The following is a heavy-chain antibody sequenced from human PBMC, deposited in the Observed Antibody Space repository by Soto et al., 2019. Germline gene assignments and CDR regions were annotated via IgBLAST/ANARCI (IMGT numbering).Heavy chain of an antibody. D-gene: IGHD2-15*01. CDR1: GYTFTSYA. CDR3: AVGFYRYCSGGSCYSDNYYYYMDV. CDR2: IVVGSGNT. V-gene: IGHV1-58*02. J-gene: IGHJ6*03. Sequence: SVKVSCKASGYTFTSYAMHWVRQARGQRLEWIGWIVVGSGNTNYAQKFQERVTITRDMSTSTAYMELSSLRSEDTAVYYCAVGFYRYCSGGSCYSDNYYYYMDVWGKGTTVTVSS.